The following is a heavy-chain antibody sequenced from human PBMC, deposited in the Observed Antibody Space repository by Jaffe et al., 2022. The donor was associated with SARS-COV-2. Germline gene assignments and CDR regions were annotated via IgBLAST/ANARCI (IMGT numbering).Heavy chain of an antibody. CDR3: ANPAEGSGSYYKSYFDY. CDR2: ISGSGGST. D-gene: IGHD3-10*01. V-gene: IGHV3-23*04. CDR1: GFTFSSYA. J-gene: IGHJ4*02. Sequence: EVQLVESGGGLVQPGGSLRLSCAASGFTFSSYAMNWVRQAPGKGLEWVAVISGSGGSTYYADSVKGRFTISRDNSKNTLYLQMNSLRAEDTAVYYCANPAEGSGSYYKSYFDYWGQGTLVTVSS.